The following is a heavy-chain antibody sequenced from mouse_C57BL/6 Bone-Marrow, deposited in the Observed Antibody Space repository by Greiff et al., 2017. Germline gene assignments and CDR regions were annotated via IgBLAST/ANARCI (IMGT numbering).Heavy chain of an antibody. CDR3: AREFPYDYGSSRDY. D-gene: IGHD1-1*01. CDR2: INPGSGGT. J-gene: IGHJ2*01. CDR1: GYAFTNYL. Sequence: VQLLQSGAELVRPGTSVKVSCKASGYAFTNYLIEWVKQRPGQGLEWIGVINPGSGGTNYNEKFKGKATLTADKSSSTAYMQLSSLTSEDSAVYVGAREFPYDYGSSRDYWGQGTTLTVSS. V-gene: IGHV1-54*01.